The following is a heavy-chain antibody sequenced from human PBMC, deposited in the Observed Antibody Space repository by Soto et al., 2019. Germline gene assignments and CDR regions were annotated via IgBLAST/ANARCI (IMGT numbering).Heavy chain of an antibody. CDR3: VRGYCTTSPCSGDFQF. CDR1: GYKFTTYF. Sequence: VQLVQSGAELKKPGASVKVACKASGYKFTTYFIHWVRQAPGQGHEWMGMIHPSGDTGYAQKFRGRVTITIDTSTTTAYMELRNLTSEDTAVYFYVRGYCTTSPCSGDFQFWGQGTLVTVSS. J-gene: IGHJ1*01. CDR2: IHPSGDT. D-gene: IGHD2-15*01. V-gene: IGHV1-46*01.